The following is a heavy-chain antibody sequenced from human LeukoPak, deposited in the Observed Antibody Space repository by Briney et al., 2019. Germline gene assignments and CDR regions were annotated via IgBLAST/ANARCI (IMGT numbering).Heavy chain of an antibody. CDR1: GFTFSNYN. D-gene: IGHD3-22*01. CDR2: ISTSGRAI. CDR3: ARVPLYDRSGYYFDY. V-gene: IGHV3-48*02. J-gene: IGHJ4*02. Sequence: PGGSLRLSCPASGFTFSNYNMNWVRQAPGKGLEWVSYISTSGRAIFYADSVKGRFTISRDNAKNSLFLQMNSLRDEDTAVYYCARVPLYDRSGYYFDYWGLGTLVTVSS.